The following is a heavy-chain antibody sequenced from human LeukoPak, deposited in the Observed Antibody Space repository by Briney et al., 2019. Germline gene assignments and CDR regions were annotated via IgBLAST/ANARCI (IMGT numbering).Heavy chain of an antibody. D-gene: IGHD2-15*01. CDR1: GFTFGTFA. Sequence: PGGSLRLSCAASGFTFGTFAMHWVRHAPGKGLEWVAVMSYDGSNKYYADSVKGRFTISSDNSKNTLYLQMNSLRSEDTAVYYCARGHGGIVVVVRDAFDIWGQGTMVILSS. J-gene: IGHJ3*02. V-gene: IGHV3-30-3*01. CDR3: ARGHGGIVVVVRDAFDI. CDR2: MSYDGSNK.